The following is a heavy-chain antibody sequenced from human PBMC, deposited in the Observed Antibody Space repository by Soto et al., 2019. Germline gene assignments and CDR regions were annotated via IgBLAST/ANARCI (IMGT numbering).Heavy chain of an antibody. J-gene: IGHJ4*02. V-gene: IGHV3-23*01. CDR3: AKDEHYDFWSGYYSDY. CDR1: GFTFSSYA. D-gene: IGHD3-3*01. Sequence: HPGGSLRLSCAAPGFTFSSYAMSWVRQAPGKGLEWVSAISGSGGSTYYADSVKGRFTISRDNSKNTLYLQMNSLRAEDTAVYYCAKDEHYDFWSGYYSDYWGQGTLVTVSS. CDR2: ISGSGGST.